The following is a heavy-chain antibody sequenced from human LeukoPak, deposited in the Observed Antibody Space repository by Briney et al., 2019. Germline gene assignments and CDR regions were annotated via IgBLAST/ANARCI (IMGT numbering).Heavy chain of an antibody. D-gene: IGHD3-10*01. CDR2: INHSGST. Sequence: SETLSLTCAVYGGSFSGYYWSWIRQPPGKGLEWIGEINHSGSTNYNPSLKSRVTISVDTSKNQFSLKLSSVTAADTAVYYCVRQRYYYGSGSYYNFFDYWGQGTLVTVSS. V-gene: IGHV4-34*01. CDR3: VRQRYYYGSGSYYNFFDY. J-gene: IGHJ4*02. CDR1: GGSFSGYY.